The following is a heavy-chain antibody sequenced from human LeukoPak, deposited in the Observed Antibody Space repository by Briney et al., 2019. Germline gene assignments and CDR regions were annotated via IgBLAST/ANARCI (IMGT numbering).Heavy chain of an antibody. D-gene: IGHD2-2*01. CDR1: GYTFTNFA. V-gene: IGHV1-3*03. CDR2: INAGNGNI. J-gene: IGHJ4*02. Sequence: ASVKVSCKTSGYTFTNFAIHWLRQAPGQRLECMGWINAGNGNIRYSQDFQGRVAFTSDTSASTAYMELSSLRSEDTAVYYCARDRGYCSSTSCYYFDYWGQGSLVTVSS. CDR3: ARDRGYCSSTSCYYFDY.